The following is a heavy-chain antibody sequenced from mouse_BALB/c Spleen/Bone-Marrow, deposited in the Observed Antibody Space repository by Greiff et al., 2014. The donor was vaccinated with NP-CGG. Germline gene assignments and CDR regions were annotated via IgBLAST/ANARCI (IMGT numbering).Heavy chain of an antibody. J-gene: IGHJ1*01. Sequence: EVQLQQSGAEPVKPGASVKLSCTASGFNIKDTYMHWVKQRPEQGLEWIGRIDPANGNTKYDPKFQGKATITADTSSNTAYLQLSSLTSKDTAVYYCASYYYGRYFDVWGAGTTVTVSS. CDR1: GFNIKDTY. CDR2: IDPANGNT. D-gene: IGHD1-1*01. CDR3: ASYYYGRYFDV. V-gene: IGHV14-3*02.